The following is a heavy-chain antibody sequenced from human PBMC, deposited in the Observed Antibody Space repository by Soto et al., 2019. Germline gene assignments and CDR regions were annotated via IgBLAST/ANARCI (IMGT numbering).Heavy chain of an antibody. V-gene: IGHV4-34*01. CDR1: NGSFSGYY. J-gene: IGHJ1*01. CDR3: ARGLEYFQH. CDR2: ITNSGCT. Sequence: SLTCDVFNGSFSGYYWSWIRQPPGKGLEWIGEITNSGCTNYNPSLKNRVTILIDRSKNHFSLKVTSVTAADTAVYYCARGLEYFQHWGQGTLVTVSS.